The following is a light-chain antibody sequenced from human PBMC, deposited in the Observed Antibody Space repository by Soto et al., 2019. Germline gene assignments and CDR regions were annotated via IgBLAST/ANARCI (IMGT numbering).Light chain of an antibody. Sequence: EIVLTQSPGTLSLSPGDRATLSCRASQSVSSSYLAWYQQIPGQAPRLLIYAASSRAAGIPDRFSGSGSGADFPLTIRRLEPEDFAVYYCQQYGSSPITFGQGTRLEIK. CDR1: QSVSSSY. CDR3: QQYGSSPIT. CDR2: AAS. V-gene: IGKV3-20*01. J-gene: IGKJ5*01.